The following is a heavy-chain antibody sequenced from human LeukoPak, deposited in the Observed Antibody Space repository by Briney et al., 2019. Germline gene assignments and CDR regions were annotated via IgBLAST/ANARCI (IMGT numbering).Heavy chain of an antibody. V-gene: IGHV3-30*12. J-gene: IGHJ3*02. CDR1: GFTFSSFG. D-gene: IGHD3-9*01. Sequence: GGSLRLSCAAPGFTFSSFGMHWVRQAPGKGLEWVALIFDERRQFYTPSAKGRFTISRDNSKNTLYLEMNSLRVEDTAVYYCVRDDATDDNGFDIWGQGTMVTVSS. CDR2: IFDERRQ. CDR3: VRDDATDDNGFDI.